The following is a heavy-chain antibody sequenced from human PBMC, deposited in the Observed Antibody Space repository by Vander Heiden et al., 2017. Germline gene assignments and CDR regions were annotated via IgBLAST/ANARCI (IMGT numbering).Heavy chain of an antibody. CDR3: ARRSTVNPLHAFDI. Sequence: VQLQESGPGPVKPSETLSLPCIVSGGSIGSSGYYWGWIRQPPGKGLQWIGSIFYTGSNHYDQSFKSRASMSADFSKNQFSLNLSSVSAADTALYYCARRSTVNPLHAFDIWGQGAMVTVSS. V-gene: IGHV4-39*01. CDR2: IFYTGSN. J-gene: IGHJ3*02. CDR1: GGSIGSSGYY. D-gene: IGHD4-17*01.